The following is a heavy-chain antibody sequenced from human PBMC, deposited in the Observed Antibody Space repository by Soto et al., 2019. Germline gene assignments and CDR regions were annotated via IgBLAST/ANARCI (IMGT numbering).Heavy chain of an antibody. V-gene: IGHV3-30*18. D-gene: IGHD2-21*01. J-gene: IGHJ4*02. CDR1: GFTLSNIG. CDR2: ISAGGNTN. CDR3: AKESGGERYAAYFDY. Sequence: QVQLVESGGGVVQPGTSLRLACAASGFTLSNIGMQWVRQAPGKGLEWVAVISAGGNTNYYADSVKGRFTISRDNSKNTIFLQMNSLRTEDTAMYYCAKESGGERYAAYFDYWGQGTLVTVSS.